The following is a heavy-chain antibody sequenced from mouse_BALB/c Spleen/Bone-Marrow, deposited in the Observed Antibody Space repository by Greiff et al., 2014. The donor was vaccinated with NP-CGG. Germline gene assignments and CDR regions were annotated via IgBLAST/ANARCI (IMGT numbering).Heavy chain of an antibody. V-gene: IGHV1S56*01. CDR1: GNTFTCYD. CDR2: IFPGDSTT. J-gene: IGHJ1*01. CDR3: VRSRLRDWYFDV. Sequence: QVQLQQSGVELVKPGASVKLSCKASGNTFTCYDINWVRQRPEQGLEWIGWIFPGDSTTKYNEKFKGKATLSTDKSSSTVHMQLSRLTSEDSAVYFCVRSRLRDWYFDVWGAGTTVTISS. D-gene: IGHD1-2*01.